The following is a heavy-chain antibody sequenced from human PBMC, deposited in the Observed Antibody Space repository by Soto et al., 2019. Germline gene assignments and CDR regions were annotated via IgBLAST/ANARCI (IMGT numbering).Heavy chain of an antibody. CDR3: ARDQDQTPGEATSDWYFDL. V-gene: IGHV6-1*01. J-gene: IGHJ2*01. D-gene: IGHD7-27*01. CDR2: TYYRSKWYN. CDR1: GDSVSSNSAA. Sequence: SQTLSLTCAISGDSVSSNSAAWNWIRQSPSRGLEWLGRTYYRSKWYNDYAVSVKSRITINPDTSKNQFSLQLNSVTPEDTAVYYCARDQDQTPGEATSDWYFDLWGRGTLVTVSS.